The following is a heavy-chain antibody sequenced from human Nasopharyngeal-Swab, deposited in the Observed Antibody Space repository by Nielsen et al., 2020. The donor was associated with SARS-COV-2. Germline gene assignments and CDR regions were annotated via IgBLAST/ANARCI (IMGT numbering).Heavy chain of an antibody. V-gene: IGHV1-46*01. CDR2: INPSGGST. J-gene: IGHJ3*02. CDR1: GFTFTSYY. CDR3: ARYTAMVLFDI. D-gene: IGHD5-18*01. Sequence: GESLKISCAASGFTFTSYYMHWVRQAPGQGLEWMGIINPSGGSTSYAQKFQGRVTMTRDTSTSTVYMELSSLRSEDTAVYYCARYTAMVLFDIWGQGTMVTVSS.